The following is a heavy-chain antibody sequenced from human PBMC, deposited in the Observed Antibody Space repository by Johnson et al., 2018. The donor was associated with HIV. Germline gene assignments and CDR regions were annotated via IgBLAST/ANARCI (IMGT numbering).Heavy chain of an antibody. J-gene: IGHJ3*02. CDR3: ASVLLWLRVEGEYDVLVI. Sequence: VQLVESGGSLVLPGGSLRLSCAASGFTFSNYAMSWVRQAPGKGLEWVSVIYSGGSTYYADSVKGRFTISRDNSKNTLYLQMNSLRAEDTAVYYCASVLLWLRVEGEYDVLVIWGQGTMATVSS. V-gene: IGHV3-23*03. CDR2: IYSGGST. D-gene: IGHD3-10*01. CDR1: GFTFSNYA.